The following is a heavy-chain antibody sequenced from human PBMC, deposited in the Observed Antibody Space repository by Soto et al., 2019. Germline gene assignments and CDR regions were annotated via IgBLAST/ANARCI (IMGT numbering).Heavy chain of an antibody. CDR3: TRNPRGDSSGWLDSSYFDL. D-gene: IGHD6-19*01. CDR1: GGTISSYA. Sequence: PVKVSCKASGGTISSYAISWVRQATGQGLEWMGGIIPIFGTANYAQKFQGRVTITADESTSTAYMELSSLRSEDTAVYYCTRNPRGDSSGWLDSSYFDLWVRGTLVTV. CDR2: IIPIFGTA. J-gene: IGHJ2*01. V-gene: IGHV1-69*13.